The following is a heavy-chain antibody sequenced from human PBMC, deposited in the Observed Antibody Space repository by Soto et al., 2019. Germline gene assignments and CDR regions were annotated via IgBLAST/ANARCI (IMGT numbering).Heavy chain of an antibody. CDR3: ANLGFSGTYFLFDY. J-gene: IGHJ4*02. CDR2: ISGSGGRT. V-gene: IGHV3-23*01. CDR1: GFPFINFA. D-gene: IGHD3-10*01. Sequence: GGSLRLSCEASGFPFINFAMNWVRQSPGKGLEGVSSISGSGGRTWYADSVRGRFTISRDNSQNTLYLQMNGLRGEDPAVYYPANLGFSGTYFLFDYCGQRALVTVS.